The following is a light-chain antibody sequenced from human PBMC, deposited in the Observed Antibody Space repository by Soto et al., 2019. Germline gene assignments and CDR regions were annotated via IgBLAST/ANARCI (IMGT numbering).Light chain of an antibody. CDR1: QSVSSSY. CDR3: QQYGSSPRIT. Sequence: EIVLTQSPGTLSLSPGERATLSCRASQSVSSSYLAWYQQKPGQAPRLLIYGASSRATGIPDRFSGSGSGTDFTLTISRLEPEDFPVYYCQQYGSSPRITFCQGTRLEIK. J-gene: IGKJ5*01. V-gene: IGKV3-20*01. CDR2: GAS.